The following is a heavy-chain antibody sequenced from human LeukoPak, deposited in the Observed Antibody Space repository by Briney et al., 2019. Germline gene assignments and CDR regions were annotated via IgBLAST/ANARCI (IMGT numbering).Heavy chain of an antibody. CDR2: IYSGGST. V-gene: IGHV3-66*01. D-gene: IGHD4-17*01. J-gene: IGHJ3*02. Sequence: GGSLRLSCAASGFTVSSNYMSWVRQAPGKGLEWVSVIYSGGSTYYADSVKGRFTISRDNSKNTLYLQMNSLRAEDTAVYYCARDRSKSLNGDYGAFDIWGQGTMVTVSS. CDR3: ARDRSKSLNGDYGAFDI. CDR1: GFTVSSNY.